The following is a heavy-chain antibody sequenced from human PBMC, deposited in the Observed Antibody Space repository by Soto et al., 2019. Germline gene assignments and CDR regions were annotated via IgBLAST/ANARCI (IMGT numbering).Heavy chain of an antibody. CDR3: ARDLHGYTNSWSISTNTDCTLSIKV. CDR2: VYYSGST. CDR1: GGSVSNPDLY. V-gene: IGHV4-61*08. Sequence: KPSETLSLTCTVSGGSVSNPDLYWSWIRQSPGKGLEWIGYVYYSGSTDYNPSLKSRVTISLDTSKNQLSLRLTSVTAADTAMYFCARDLHGYTNSWSISTNTDCTLSIKVSSQWVTVKVSS. D-gene: IGHD6-13*01. J-gene: IGHJ6*02.